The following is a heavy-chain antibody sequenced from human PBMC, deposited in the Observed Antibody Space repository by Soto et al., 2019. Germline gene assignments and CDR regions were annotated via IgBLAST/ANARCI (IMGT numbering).Heavy chain of an antibody. CDR3: ARGDQYYDILTQNWFDP. V-gene: IGHV4-34*01. J-gene: IGHJ5*02. D-gene: IGHD3-9*01. Sequence: SETLSLTCAVYGGSFSGYYWSWIRQPPGKGLEWIGEINHSGSTNYNPSLKSRVTISVDTSKNQFSLKLSSVTAADTAVYYCARGDQYYDILTQNWFDPWGQGTLVTVSS. CDR1: GGSFSGYY. CDR2: INHSGST.